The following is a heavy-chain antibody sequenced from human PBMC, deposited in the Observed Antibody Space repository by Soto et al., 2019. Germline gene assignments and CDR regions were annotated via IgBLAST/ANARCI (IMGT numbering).Heavy chain of an antibody. Sequence: GGSLRLSCAASGFTFRNYAMHWVRQATGKGLEWVALISYDGSDRYYADPVKGRFTISRDNSKNTLYVQMNSLRTEDTAVYYCAKDWGLFYDNTGYLDYWGRGTLVTVSS. V-gene: IGHV3-30*18. CDR1: GFTFRNYA. CDR3: AKDWGLFYDNTGYLDY. J-gene: IGHJ4*02. CDR2: ISYDGSDR. D-gene: IGHD3-22*01.